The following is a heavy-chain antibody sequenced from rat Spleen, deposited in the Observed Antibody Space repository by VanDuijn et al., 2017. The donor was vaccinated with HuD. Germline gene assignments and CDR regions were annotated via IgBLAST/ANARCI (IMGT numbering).Heavy chain of an antibody. Sequence: EVQLVESGGGLVQPGRSLKLSCVASGFTFNNYWMTWVRQAPTKGLEWVASISPSGGSTYYRDSVKGRFTVSRDNAKSTLYLQMDSLRSEDTATYYCARHSLTTEAPTAWSFDYWGQGVMVTVSS. CDR2: ISPSGGST. D-gene: IGHD1-11*01. J-gene: IGHJ2*01. V-gene: IGHV5-31*01. CDR1: GFTFNNYW. CDR3: ARHSLTTEAPTAWSFDY.